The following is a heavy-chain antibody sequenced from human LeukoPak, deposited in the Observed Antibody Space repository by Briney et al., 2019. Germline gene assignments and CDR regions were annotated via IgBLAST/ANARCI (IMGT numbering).Heavy chain of an antibody. CDR3: ARGLTKFAKMVYGS. CDR2: MNPNSGNT. J-gene: IGHJ5*02. CDR1: GYTFTSYD. V-gene: IGHV1-8*01. Sequence: ASVKVSCKASGYTFTSYDINWVRQATGQGLEWMGWMNPNSGNTGYAQKFQGRVTMTRNTSISTAYMELSSLRSEDTAVCYCARGLTKFAKMVYGSWGQGTLVTVSS. D-gene: IGHD2-8*01.